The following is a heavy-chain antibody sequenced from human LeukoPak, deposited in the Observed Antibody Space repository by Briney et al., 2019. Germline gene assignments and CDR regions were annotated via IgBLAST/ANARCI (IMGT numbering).Heavy chain of an antibody. Sequence: GGSLRLSCAASGFTFSSYWMHWVRQAPGKGLVWVSRINTDGSSTSYADSVKGRFTISRDNAKNTLYLQMNSLRAEDTALYYCAKDRDSSGWDGLDYWGQGTLVTVSS. CDR1: GFTFSSYW. D-gene: IGHD3-22*01. J-gene: IGHJ4*02. CDR3: AKDRDSSGWDGLDY. CDR2: INTDGSST. V-gene: IGHV3-74*01.